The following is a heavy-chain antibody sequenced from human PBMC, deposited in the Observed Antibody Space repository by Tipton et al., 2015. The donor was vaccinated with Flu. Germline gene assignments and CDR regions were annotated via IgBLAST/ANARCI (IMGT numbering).Heavy chain of an antibody. V-gene: IGHV4-59*08. CDR1: GGSISSYY. D-gene: IGHD3-16*01. J-gene: IGHJ4*02. CDR3: ARRRGGTFDY. CDR2: IYYSGST. Sequence: TLSLTCTVSGGSISSYYWSWIRQPPGKGLEWIGYIYYSGSTNYNPSLKSRVTISVDTSKNQFSLKLSSVTAADTAVYYCARRRGGTFDYWGQGTLVTVSS.